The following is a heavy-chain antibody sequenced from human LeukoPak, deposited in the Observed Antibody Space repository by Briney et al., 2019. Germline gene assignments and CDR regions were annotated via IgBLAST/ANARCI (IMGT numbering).Heavy chain of an antibody. J-gene: IGHJ4*02. CDR3: ARYTGWYKFDF. D-gene: IGHD6-19*01. Sequence: SQTLSLTCAISGDTVSSNSAAWTRIRQSPSRGLEWLGRTYYRSKWYNDYAVSVKSRITFNPDTSTNQFSLQLNSVTPEDTAVYYCARYTGWYKFDFWGQGTLVTVSS. CDR2: TYYRSKWYN. V-gene: IGHV6-1*01. CDR1: GDTVSSNSAA.